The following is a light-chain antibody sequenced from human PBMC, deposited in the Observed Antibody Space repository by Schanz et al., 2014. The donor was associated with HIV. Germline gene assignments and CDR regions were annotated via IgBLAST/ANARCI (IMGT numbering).Light chain of an antibody. Sequence: EIVLTQSPGTLSLSPGERATLSCRASQSLSTTSLAWYQQKPGQAPRLLIYAASFRATGIPDRFSGSGSGTEFTLTISSLQPDDFATYFCLHYNDFASTFGQGTKLEIK. CDR2: AAS. V-gene: IGKV3-20*01. J-gene: IGKJ2*01. CDR1: QSLSTTS. CDR3: LHYNDFAST.